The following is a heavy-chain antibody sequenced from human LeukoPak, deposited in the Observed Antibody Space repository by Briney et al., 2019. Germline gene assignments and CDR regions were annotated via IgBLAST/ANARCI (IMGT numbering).Heavy chain of an antibody. CDR1: GFTFSDNA. J-gene: IGHJ6*03. CDR3: AKDGGVTHYYYYMDV. Sequence: GGSLRLSCAASGFTFSDNAMTWVRQTPGKGLEWVSTISGGGEATWYADSVKGRFTISRDNYKSTLYLQMNSLRAEDTAVYYCAKDGGVTHYYYYMDVWGKGTPVTVSS. V-gene: IGHV3-23*01. CDR2: ISGGGEAT. D-gene: IGHD3-16*01.